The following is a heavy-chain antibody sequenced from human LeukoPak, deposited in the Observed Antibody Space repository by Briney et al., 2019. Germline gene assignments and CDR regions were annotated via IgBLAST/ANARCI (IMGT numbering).Heavy chain of an antibody. Sequence: PGGSLRLSCAASGFTFNTYSMSWVRQSPGKRLVCVSGISGRGGSTDYADSVKGRFTMSRDNSKNTLSLQMNSLRAEDTALYYCARHTSITLRPYYFDCWGQGTLVTVSS. D-gene: IGHD3-10*01. CDR3: ARHTSITLRPYYFDC. CDR2: ISGRGGST. V-gene: IGHV3-23*01. CDR1: GFTFNTYS. J-gene: IGHJ4*02.